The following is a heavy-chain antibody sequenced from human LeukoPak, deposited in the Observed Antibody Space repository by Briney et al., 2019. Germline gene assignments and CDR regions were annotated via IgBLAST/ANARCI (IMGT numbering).Heavy chain of an antibody. J-gene: IGHJ4*02. CDR1: GFTFSSYW. D-gene: IGHD3-9*01. V-gene: IGHV3-7*01. Sequence: GGSLRLSCAASGFTFSSYWMSWVRQAPGKGLEWVANIKQDGSEKYYVDSVKGRFTTSRDNAKNSLYLQMNSLRAEDTAVYYCARDSGETYYDILTGYQYWGQGTLVTVSS. CDR2: IKQDGSEK. CDR3: ARDSGETYYDILTGYQY.